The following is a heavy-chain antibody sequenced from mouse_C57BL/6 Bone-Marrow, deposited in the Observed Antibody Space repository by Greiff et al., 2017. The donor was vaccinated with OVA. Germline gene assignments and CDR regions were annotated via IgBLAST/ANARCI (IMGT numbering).Heavy chain of an antibody. J-gene: IGHJ1*03. Sequence: QVQLQQPGAELVKPGASVKLSCKASGYTFTSYWMHWVKQRPGRGLEWIGRIDPNRGGPPYNEKFKSKATLTVDKPSSAAYMQLSSLTSEDAAVYYSARSLGPWYFDVWGTGTTVTVSS. CDR3: ARSLGPWYFDV. CDR2: IDPNRGGP. CDR1: GYTFTSYW. D-gene: IGHD4-1*01. V-gene: IGHV1-72*01.